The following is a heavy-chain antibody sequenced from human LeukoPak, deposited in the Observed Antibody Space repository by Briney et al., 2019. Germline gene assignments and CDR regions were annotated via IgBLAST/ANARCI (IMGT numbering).Heavy chain of an antibody. CDR3: ASANFQH. J-gene: IGHJ1*01. Sequence: ASVKVSCEASGFTFTSFDINWVRQAPGQGLEWMGWMNPNSGDTAYAQNLQGRVTITRSTSLSTAYMELSSLRSEDTAVYYCASANFQHWGQGTLVTVSS. CDR1: GFTFTSFD. CDR2: MNPNSGDT. V-gene: IGHV1-8*03. D-gene: IGHD2-8*01.